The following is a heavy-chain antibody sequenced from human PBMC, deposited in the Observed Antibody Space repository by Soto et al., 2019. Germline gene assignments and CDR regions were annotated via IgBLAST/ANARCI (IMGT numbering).Heavy chain of an antibody. Sequence: GGSLRLSCAASGFTFSNAWMSWVRQAPGKGLEWVGRIKSKTDGGTTDYAAPVKGRFTISRDDSKNTLYLQMNSLKTEDTAVYYCTTEDVEGSTYYDFWSFLGNWFDPWGQGTLVTVSS. CDR1: GFTFSNAW. J-gene: IGHJ5*02. CDR2: IKSKTDGGTT. D-gene: IGHD3-3*01. V-gene: IGHV3-15*01. CDR3: TTEDVEGSTYYDFWSFLGNWFDP.